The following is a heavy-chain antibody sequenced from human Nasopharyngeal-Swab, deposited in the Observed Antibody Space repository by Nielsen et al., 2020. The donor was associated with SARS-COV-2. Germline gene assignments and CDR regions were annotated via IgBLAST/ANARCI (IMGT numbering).Heavy chain of an antibody. J-gene: IGHJ4*02. D-gene: IGHD3-10*01. V-gene: IGHV3-21*01. CDR3: ARAAPGSGSSSDY. Sequence: GGSLTLSCAASGFTFSGYSMNWVRQAPGKGLEWVSSISSSSSYIYYADSVKGRFTISRDNAKNSLYLQMNSLRAEDTAVYYCARAAPGSGSSSDYWGQGTLVTVSS. CDR1: GFTFSGYS. CDR2: ISSSSSYI.